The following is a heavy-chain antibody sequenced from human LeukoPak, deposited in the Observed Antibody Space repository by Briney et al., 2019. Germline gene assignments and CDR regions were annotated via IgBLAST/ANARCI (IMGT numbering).Heavy chain of an antibody. CDR3: ARGGASSLPFNV. CDR2: VSYSAYT. V-gene: IGHV4-59*11. J-gene: IGHJ3*01. CDR1: XXXISXHF. Sequence: SETLSLTCXXSXXXISXHFWSWIRQPPGKGLDWIAYVSYSAYTNYDPSLISRVAISIDTSNNHFSLKLSSVTATDTAVYYCARGGASSLPFNVWGQGTLVTVSS. D-gene: IGHD3-16*01.